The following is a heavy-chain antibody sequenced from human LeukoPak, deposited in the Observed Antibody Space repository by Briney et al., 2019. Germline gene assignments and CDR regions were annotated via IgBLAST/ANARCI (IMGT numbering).Heavy chain of an antibody. CDR1: GFHFSSHG. J-gene: IGHJ3*01. V-gene: IGHV3-23*01. Sequence: GGSLRLSCAASGFHFSSHGMNWVRPAPGKGLGWVSGISPSGDITYYADSVMGRFTISRDNRKSTVSLQMNSLRPEDTALYYCVRDLDWGAFDVWGQGTMVTVSS. D-gene: IGHD3/OR15-3a*01. CDR2: ISPSGDIT. CDR3: VRDLDWGAFDV.